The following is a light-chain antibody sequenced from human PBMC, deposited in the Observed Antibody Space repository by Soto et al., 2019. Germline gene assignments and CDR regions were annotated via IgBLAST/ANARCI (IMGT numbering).Light chain of an antibody. CDR3: PSYDISLSASVV. V-gene: IGLV1-40*01. CDR1: SSNIGAGYD. Sequence: QSVLTQPPSVSGAPGQRVTISCTGSSSNIGAGYDVQWYQQLPGAAPRLLIFGNTNRPSGVPDRFSGSRSGTSASLAISGLQAEDEAVYYSPSYDISLSASVVFGGGTKVTVL. CDR2: GNT. J-gene: IGLJ2*01.